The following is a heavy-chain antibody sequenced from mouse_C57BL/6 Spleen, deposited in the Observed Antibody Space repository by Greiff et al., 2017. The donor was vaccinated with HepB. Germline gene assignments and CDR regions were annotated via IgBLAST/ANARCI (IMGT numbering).Heavy chain of an antibody. CDR1: GYTFTSYW. CDR2: IYPGSGST. Sequence: QVQLKQSGAELVKPGASVKMSCKASGYTFTSYWITWVKQRPGQGLEWIGDIYPGSGSTNYNEKFKSKATLTVDTSSSTAYMQLSSLTSEDSAVYYSARTDYYDYDWVFAYWGQGTLVTVSA. CDR3: ARTDYYDYDWVFAY. V-gene: IGHV1-55*01. D-gene: IGHD2-4*01. J-gene: IGHJ3*01.